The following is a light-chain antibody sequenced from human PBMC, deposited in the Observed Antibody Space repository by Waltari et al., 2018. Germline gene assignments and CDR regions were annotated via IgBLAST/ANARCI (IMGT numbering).Light chain of an antibody. Sequence: EIVLTQSPATLSLSPGERATLSCRASQSVSSYLAWYRQKPGQAPRLLIYDASNRATGIPARFSGSGSGTDFTLTISSLEPEDFAVYYCQQRSNWPSFTFVLGPKWISN. J-gene: IGKJ3*01. CDR2: DAS. CDR3: QQRSNWPSFT. V-gene: IGKV3-11*01. CDR1: QSVSSY.